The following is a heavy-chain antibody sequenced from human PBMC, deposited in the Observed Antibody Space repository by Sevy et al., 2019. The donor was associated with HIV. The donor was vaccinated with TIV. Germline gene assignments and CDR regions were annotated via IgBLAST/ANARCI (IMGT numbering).Heavy chain of an antibody. D-gene: IGHD2-15*01. V-gene: IGHV3-21*01. J-gene: IGHJ5*01. CDR2: ISSSSSYI. Sequence: GGSLRLSCAASGFTFSSYSMNWVRQAPGKGLEWVSSISSSSSYIYYADSVKGRFTISRDNAKNSLYLQMNSLRVEDTAVYYCARDHTPRTIVIPNKINWFDSWGQGTLVTVSS. CDR3: ARDHTPRTIVIPNKINWFDS. CDR1: GFTFSSYS.